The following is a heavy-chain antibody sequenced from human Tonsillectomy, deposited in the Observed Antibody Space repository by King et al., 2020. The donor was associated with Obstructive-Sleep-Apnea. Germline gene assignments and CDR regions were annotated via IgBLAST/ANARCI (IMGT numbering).Heavy chain of an antibody. CDR1: GGSISSGGYY. J-gene: IGHJ5*02. CDR3: ARDQGYSGYDWGWFDP. CDR2: IYDSGST. Sequence: QMQESGPGLLKPSQTLSLTCTVSGGSISSGGYYWSWIRPHPGKGLEWIGYIYDSGSTYYNPSLKSRVSISINPSGNQFSLRLTSVTAADTAIYYCARDQGYSGYDWGWFDPWGQGTLVTVSS. D-gene: IGHD5-12*01. V-gene: IGHV4-31*03.